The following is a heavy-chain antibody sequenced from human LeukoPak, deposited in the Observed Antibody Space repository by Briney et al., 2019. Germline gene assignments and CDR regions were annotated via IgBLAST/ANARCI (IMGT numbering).Heavy chain of an antibody. CDR1: GGTFSSYA. J-gene: IGHJ3*02. CDR2: IIPILGIA. CDR3: VGATITMIGPDAFDI. Sequence: SVNVSCKASGGTFSSYAISWVRQAPGQGLEWMGRIIPILGIANYAQKFQGRVTITADKSTSAAYMELSSLRSEDTAVYYCVGATITMIGPDAFDIWGQGTMVTVSS. V-gene: IGHV1-69*04. D-gene: IGHD3-22*01.